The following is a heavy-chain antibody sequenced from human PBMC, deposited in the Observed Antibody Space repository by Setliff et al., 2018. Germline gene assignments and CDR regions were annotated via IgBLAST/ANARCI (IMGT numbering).Heavy chain of an antibody. CDR1: GGSINNYH. J-gene: IGHJ4*02. D-gene: IGHD3-3*01. V-gene: IGHV4-4*08. CDR3: ARDLKFFGVGPLHIDY. CDR2: IYTSGST. Sequence: SETLSLTCTVSGGSINNYHWNWIRQPPGKGLEWIGSIYTSGSTNYNPSVKGRFTISRDNSKNALYLQMNSLRAEDTAVYYCARDLKFFGVGPLHIDYWGQGTLVTVSS.